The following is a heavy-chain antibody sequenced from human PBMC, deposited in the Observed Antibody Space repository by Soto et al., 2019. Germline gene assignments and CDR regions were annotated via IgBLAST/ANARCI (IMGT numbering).Heavy chain of an antibody. Sequence: SETLSLTCAVSGYSISSGYYWGWIRQPPGKGLEWIGSIYHSGSTYYNPSLKSRVTISVDTSKNQFSLKLSSVTAADTAVYYCARDLGYYDFWSGPFNWFDPWGQGTLVTVSS. CDR3: ARDLGYYDFWSGPFNWFDP. CDR1: GYSISSGYY. CDR2: IYHSGST. V-gene: IGHV4-38-2*02. J-gene: IGHJ5*02. D-gene: IGHD3-3*01.